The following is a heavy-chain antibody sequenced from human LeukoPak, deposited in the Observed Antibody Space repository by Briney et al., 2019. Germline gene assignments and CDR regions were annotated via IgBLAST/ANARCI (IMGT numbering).Heavy chain of an antibody. D-gene: IGHD1-26*01. CDR1: GFTFSSYA. J-gene: IGHJ4*02. CDR2: INGSGDRT. Sequence: PGGSLRLSCAASGFTFSSYAMNWVRQAPGKGLEWVSTINGSGDRTYYADSVKGRFTISRDNSKNTLYLQMNSLGVEDTAVYYCATESGTYSGTCFDYWGQGTLVTVSS. V-gene: IGHV3-23*01. CDR3: ATESGTYSGTCFDY.